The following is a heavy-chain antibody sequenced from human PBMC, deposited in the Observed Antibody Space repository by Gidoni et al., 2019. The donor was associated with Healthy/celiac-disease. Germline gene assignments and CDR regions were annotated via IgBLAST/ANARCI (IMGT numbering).Heavy chain of an antibody. CDR1: GFTFSSYA. CDR2: ISYDGSNK. D-gene: IGHD6-19*01. V-gene: IGHV3-30*04. J-gene: IGHJ6*02. CDR3: ARVGSIAVAGTSYAGGIWGMDV. Sequence: QVQLVESGGGVVQPGRSLSLSCAASGFTFSSYAMHWVRQAPGKGLEWVAVISYDGSNKYYADSVKGRFTISRDNSKNTLYLQMNSLRAEDTAVYYCARVGSIAVAGTSYAGGIWGMDVWGQGTTVTVSS.